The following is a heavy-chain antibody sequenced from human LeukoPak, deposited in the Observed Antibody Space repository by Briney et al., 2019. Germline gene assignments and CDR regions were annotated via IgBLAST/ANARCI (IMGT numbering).Heavy chain of an antibody. CDR3: ARAKVDYGDFYFDY. D-gene: IGHD4-17*01. J-gene: IGHJ4*02. CDR2: IYTSGST. CDR1: GGSISSYY. V-gene: IGHV4-4*07. Sequence: PSETLSLTCTVSGGSISSYYWSWIRQPAGKGLEWIGRIYTSGSTNYNPSLKSRVAMSVDTSKNQFSLKLSSVTAADTAVYYCARAKVDYGDFYFDYWGQGVLVTVSS.